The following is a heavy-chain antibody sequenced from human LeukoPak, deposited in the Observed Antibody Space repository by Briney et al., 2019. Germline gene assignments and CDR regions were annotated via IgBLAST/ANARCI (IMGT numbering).Heavy chain of an antibody. CDR3: ARTRDSGSSDY. D-gene: IGHD3-10*01. J-gene: IGHJ4*02. Sequence: PETLSLTCTVSGYSISSGYYWGWIRQPPGKGLEWIAYIYYSGSTNYNPSLKSRVTISVDTSKNQFSLKLSSVTAADTAVYYCARTRDSGSSDYWGQGALVTVSS. CDR1: GYSISSGYY. V-gene: IGHV4-61*01. CDR2: IYYSGST.